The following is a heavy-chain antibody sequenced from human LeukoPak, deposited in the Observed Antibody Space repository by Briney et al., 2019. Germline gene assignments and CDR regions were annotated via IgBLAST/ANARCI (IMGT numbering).Heavy chain of an antibody. CDR3: ARVLSGSWDWFDP. D-gene: IGHD3-22*01. Sequence: GGSLRLSCAASKFTFSSYWMHRVRQAPGKGLVWVSRINTDGSSTNYADSVKGRFTISRDNAKNTLYLQMNSLRAEDTAVYYCARVLSGSWDWFDPWGQGTLVTVSS. J-gene: IGHJ5*02. CDR2: INTDGSST. V-gene: IGHV3-74*01. CDR1: KFTFSSYW.